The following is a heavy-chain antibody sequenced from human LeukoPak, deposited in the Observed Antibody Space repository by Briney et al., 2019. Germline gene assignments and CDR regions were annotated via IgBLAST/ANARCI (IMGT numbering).Heavy chain of an antibody. CDR2: IKQDGSER. J-gene: IGHJ4*02. V-gene: IGHV3-7*01. D-gene: IGHD3-10*01. CDR3: ARGVGYYASGSYYSY. CDR1: GFTFGSYW. Sequence: GGSLRLSCAASGFTFGSYWMSWVRQAPGKGLEWVANIKQDGSERYYVDSVKGRFTTSRDNAKNSLYLQMNSLRAEDTDVYYCARGVGYYASGSYYSYWGQGTLVTVSS.